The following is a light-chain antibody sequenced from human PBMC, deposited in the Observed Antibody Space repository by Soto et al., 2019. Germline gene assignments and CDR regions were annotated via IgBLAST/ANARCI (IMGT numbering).Light chain of an antibody. V-gene: IGLV2-14*01. CDR2: DVF. CDR3: SSYIISSTQV. CDR1: SSGVGGYDF. Sequence: QSALTQPASVSGSPGQSITISCTGTSSGVGGYDFVSWYQHHPGKAPKLLIYDVFNRPSGVSNRFSGSKSGNTASLTISGLQTEDEADYYCSSYIISSTQVFGTVTKVTVL. J-gene: IGLJ1*01.